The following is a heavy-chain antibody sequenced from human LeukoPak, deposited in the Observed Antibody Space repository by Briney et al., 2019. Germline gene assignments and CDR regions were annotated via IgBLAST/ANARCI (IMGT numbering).Heavy chain of an antibody. CDR1: GGTFSSYA. CDR3: ARGAVGSKGFDY. Sequence: SVKVSCKAYGGTFSSYAISWVRQAPGQGLEWMGGIIPIFGTANYAQKFQGRVTITTDESTSTAYMELSSLRSEDTAVYYCARGAVGSKGFDYWGQGTLVTVSS. CDR2: IIPIFGTA. V-gene: IGHV1-69*05. J-gene: IGHJ4*02. D-gene: IGHD3-10*01.